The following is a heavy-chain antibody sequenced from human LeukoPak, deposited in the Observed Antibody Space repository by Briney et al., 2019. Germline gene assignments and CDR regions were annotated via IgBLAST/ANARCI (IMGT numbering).Heavy chain of an antibody. J-gene: IGHJ4*02. Sequence: LPGGSLRLSCAASGFTFDDYAIHWVRQAPGKGLEWVSLISGDGGNTYYADSVKGRFTLSRDNSKNSLYLQMNSLRSEDTAFYYCAKDKALGYCSAGSCLYLDYWGQGTLVTVSS. CDR3: AKDKALGYCSAGSCLYLDY. D-gene: IGHD2-15*01. CDR1: GFTFDDYA. CDR2: ISGDGGNT. V-gene: IGHV3-43*02.